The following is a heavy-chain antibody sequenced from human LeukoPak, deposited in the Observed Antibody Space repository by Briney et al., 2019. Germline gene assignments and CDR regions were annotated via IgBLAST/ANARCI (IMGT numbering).Heavy chain of an antibody. D-gene: IGHD6-6*01. V-gene: IGHV3-21*01. CDR2: ISSSSSYI. Sequence: PGGSLRLSCAASGFTFSSYSMNWVRQAPGKGLEWVSSISSSSSYIYYADSVKGRFTISRDNAKNSLYLQMNSLRAEDTAVYYCARDLYVEYSSSSGAFDIWGQGTMVTVSS. CDR1: GFTFSSYS. J-gene: IGHJ3*02. CDR3: ARDLYVEYSSSSGAFDI.